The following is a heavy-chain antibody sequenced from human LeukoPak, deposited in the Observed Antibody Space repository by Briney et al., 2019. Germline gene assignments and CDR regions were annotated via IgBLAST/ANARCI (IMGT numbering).Heavy chain of an antibody. CDR1: GYTFTGYY. CDR2: INPNSGDT. J-gene: IGHJ4*02. Sequence: ASVKVSCKASGYTFTGYYMHWVRQAPGQGLEWMGWINPNSGDTTYAQKFQGRVTMTTDTSTSTAYMELRSLRSDDTAVYYCARDPNAMVTSLFDYWGQGTLVTVSS. D-gene: IGHD5-18*01. V-gene: IGHV1-2*02. CDR3: ARDPNAMVTSLFDY.